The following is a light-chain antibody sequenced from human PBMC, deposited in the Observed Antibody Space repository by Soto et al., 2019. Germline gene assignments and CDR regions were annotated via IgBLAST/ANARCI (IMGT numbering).Light chain of an antibody. V-gene: IGLV1-44*01. CDR3: AAWDASLNGYV. J-gene: IGLJ1*01. CDR2: NSY. CDR1: SSNIGSKT. Sequence: QSLLTQPPSAFGTPGQRVTISFSGSSSNIGSKTVNWYQQLPGTVPKLLIYNSYQRPSGVPDRFSGSKSGTSASLAISGLQSEDEADYYCAAWDASLNGYVFGAGTKVTVL.